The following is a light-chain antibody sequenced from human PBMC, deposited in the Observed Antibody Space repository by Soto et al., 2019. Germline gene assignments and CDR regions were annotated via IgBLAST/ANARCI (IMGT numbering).Light chain of an antibody. CDR1: SSNIGAGYD. V-gene: IGLV1-40*01. Sequence: VLTQPPSMSGAPGQRVTISCTGSSSNIGAGYDVHWYQHLPGTAPKLLIYGNTNRPSGVPDRFSGSKSGTSASLAITGLQAEDEADYYCQSHDSSLNSWVFGGGTQLTVL. CDR2: GNT. J-gene: IGLJ3*02. CDR3: QSHDSSLNSWV.